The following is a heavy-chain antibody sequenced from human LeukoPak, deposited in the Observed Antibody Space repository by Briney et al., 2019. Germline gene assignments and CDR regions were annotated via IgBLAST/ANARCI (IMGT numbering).Heavy chain of an antibody. Sequence: ASVKVSCKVSGYTLTELSMHWVRQAPGKGLEWMGGFDPEDGETIYAQKFQGRVTMTEDTSTDTAYMELSSLRSEDTAVYYCAVSYDSSGYYGNFDYWGQGTLVTVSS. CDR2: FDPEDGET. V-gene: IGHV1-24*01. CDR3: AVSYDSSGYYGNFDY. D-gene: IGHD3-22*01. CDR1: GYTLTELS. J-gene: IGHJ4*02.